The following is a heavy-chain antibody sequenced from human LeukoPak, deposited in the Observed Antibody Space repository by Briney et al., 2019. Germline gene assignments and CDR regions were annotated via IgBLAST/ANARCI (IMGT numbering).Heavy chain of an antibody. D-gene: IGHD3-3*01. CDR3: AKDRTGREWLFQNWFDP. V-gene: IGHV3-23*01. Sequence: PLGGSLRLSCAASGFTFSSYAMSWVRQAPGKGLEWVSAISGSGGSTYYADSVKGRFTISRDNSKNTPYLQMNSLRAEDTAVYYCAKDRTGREWLFQNWFDPWGQGTLVTVSS. J-gene: IGHJ5*02. CDR2: ISGSGGST. CDR1: GFTFSSYA.